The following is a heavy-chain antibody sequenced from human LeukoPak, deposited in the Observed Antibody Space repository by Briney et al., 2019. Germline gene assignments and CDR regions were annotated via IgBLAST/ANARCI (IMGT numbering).Heavy chain of an antibody. J-gene: IGHJ2*01. CDR3: ARTGDSSGYSWYFDL. V-gene: IGHV5-51*01. CDR2: IYPGDSDT. CDR1: GYSFTSYW. D-gene: IGHD3-22*01. Sequence: GESLKISCKGSGYSFTSYWIGWVRQMPGKGLEWMGIIYPGDSDTRYSPSFQGQVTISADKSIGTAYLQWSSLKASDTAMYYCARTGDSSGYSWYFDLWGRGTLVTVSS.